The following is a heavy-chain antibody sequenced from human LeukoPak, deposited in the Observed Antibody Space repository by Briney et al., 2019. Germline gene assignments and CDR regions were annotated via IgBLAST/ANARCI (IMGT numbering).Heavy chain of an antibody. V-gene: IGHV4-30-2*01. Sequence: PSETLSLTCAVSGGSISRGGYSWSWIRQPPGKGLEWIGYIYHSGSTYYNPSLKSRVTISVDRSKNQFSLKLSSVTAADTAVYYCARVGYYDSSGYPGAFDIWGQGTMVTVSS. J-gene: IGHJ3*02. CDR1: GGSISRGGYS. CDR3: ARVGYYDSSGYPGAFDI. CDR2: IYHSGST. D-gene: IGHD3-22*01.